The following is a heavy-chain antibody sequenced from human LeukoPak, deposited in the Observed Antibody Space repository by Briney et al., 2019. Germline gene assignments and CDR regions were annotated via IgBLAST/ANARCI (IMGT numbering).Heavy chain of an antibody. CDR1: GFTVSSNY. D-gene: IGHD5-24*01. V-gene: IGHV3-53*01. J-gene: IGHJ4*02. CDR2: IYSGGST. CDR3: AKDLGFLATIPTFDY. Sequence: PGGSLRLSCAASGFTVSSNYMSWVRQAPGKGLEWVSVIYSGGSTYYADSVKGRFTISRDNAKNSLYLQMNSLRAEDTAVYYCAKDLGFLATIPTFDYWGQGTLVTVSS.